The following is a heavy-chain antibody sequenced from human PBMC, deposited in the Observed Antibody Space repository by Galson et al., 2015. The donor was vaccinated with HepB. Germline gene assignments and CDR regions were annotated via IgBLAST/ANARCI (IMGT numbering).Heavy chain of an antibody. J-gene: IGHJ6*02. D-gene: IGHD1-26*01. Sequence: SLRLSCAASGLSFSNCAMTWVRQAPRKGLEWVSAISSSGSTTHYADSVKGRFTIARDNSKNTLYLQMNTLRVEDTAEYYCAKTERTLGGYGMDVWGQGTTVIVSS. CDR2: ISSSGSTT. CDR1: GLSFSNCA. CDR3: AKTERTLGGYGMDV. V-gene: IGHV3-23*01.